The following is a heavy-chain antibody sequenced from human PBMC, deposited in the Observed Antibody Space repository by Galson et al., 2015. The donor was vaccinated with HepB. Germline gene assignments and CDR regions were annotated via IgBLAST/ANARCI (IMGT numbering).Heavy chain of an antibody. J-gene: IGHJ4*02. D-gene: IGHD2-2*01. CDR3: AREWEPTSSVITFAY. Sequence: SVKVSCKASGYTFTTYGLGWVRQAPGQGLERMGWISAYNGNTHYAQKLQDRVTMTRDTSTSTAYMELRSLRSDDTAVYYCAREWEPTSSVITFAYWGQGTPVTVSS. V-gene: IGHV1-18*01. CDR1: GYTFTTYG. CDR2: ISAYNGNT.